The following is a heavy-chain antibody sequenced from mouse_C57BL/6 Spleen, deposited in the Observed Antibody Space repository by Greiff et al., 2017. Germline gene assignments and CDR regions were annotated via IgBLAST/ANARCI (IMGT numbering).Heavy chain of an antibody. V-gene: IGHV5-12*01. CDR3: ARGDYGSSPFDV. J-gene: IGHJ1*03. CDR1: GFTFSDYY. D-gene: IGHD1-1*01. CDR2: ISNGGGST. Sequence: EVQVVESGGGLVQPGGSLKLSCAASGFTFSDYYMYWVRQTPEKRLEWVAYISNGGGSTYYPDTVKGRFTISRDNAKNTLYLQMSRLKSEDTAMYYCARGDYGSSPFDVWGTGTTVTVSS.